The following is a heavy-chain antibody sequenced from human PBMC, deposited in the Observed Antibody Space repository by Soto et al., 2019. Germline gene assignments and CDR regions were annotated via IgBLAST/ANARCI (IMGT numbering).Heavy chain of an antibody. V-gene: IGHV5-51*01. D-gene: IGHD2-2*01. CDR2: IYPGDSDT. CDR1: GYSFTSYW. Sequence: GESLKISCKGSGYSFTSYWIGWVRQMPGKGLEWMGIIYPGDSDTRYSPSFQGQVTISADKSISTAYLQWSSLKASDTAVYYCARSRDWAVVPAAMMDVWGQGTTVTVSS. J-gene: IGHJ6*02. CDR3: ARSRDWAVVPAAMMDV.